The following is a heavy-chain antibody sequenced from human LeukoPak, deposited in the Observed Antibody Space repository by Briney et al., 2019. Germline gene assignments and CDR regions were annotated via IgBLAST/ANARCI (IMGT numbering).Heavy chain of an antibody. CDR1: GFTFSDYY. Sequence: PGGSLRLSCAASGFTFSDYYMSWIRQAPGKGLEWVSYISSSSSYTNYADSVKGRFTISRDNAKNSLYLQMNSLRAEDTAVYYCARDHTTVLRFLEWDYYYYYGMDVWGQGTTVTVSS. V-gene: IGHV3-11*06. CDR3: ARDHTTVLRFLEWDYYYYYGMDV. J-gene: IGHJ6*02. CDR2: ISSSSSYT. D-gene: IGHD3-3*01.